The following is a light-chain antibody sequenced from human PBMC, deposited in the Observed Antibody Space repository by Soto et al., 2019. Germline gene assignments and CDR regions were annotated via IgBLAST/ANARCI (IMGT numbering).Light chain of an antibody. Sequence: QPVLTQSSSASASLGSSVKLTCTLSSGHSSYIIAWHQQQPGKAPRYLMKLEGSGSYNKGSGVPDRFSGSSSGADRYLTISNLQFEGEADYFWETWDSNTQNWVFGGGTKLTVL. CDR2: LEGSGSY. V-gene: IGLV4-60*02. J-gene: IGLJ3*02. CDR3: ETWDSNTQNWV. CDR1: SGHSSYI.